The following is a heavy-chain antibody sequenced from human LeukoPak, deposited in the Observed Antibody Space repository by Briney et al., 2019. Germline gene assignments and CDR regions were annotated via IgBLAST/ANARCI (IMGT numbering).Heavy chain of an antibody. J-gene: IGHJ4*02. D-gene: IGHD2-21*02. CDR2: TSSSSYT. CDR1: GFTSSDYY. CDR3: ARDGVVVTAILGYFDY. V-gene: IGHV3-11*05. Sequence: GGSLRLSCAASGFTSSDYYMSWIRQAPGKGLEWVSYTSSSSYTRYADSVKGRFTISRDNSKNSLYLQMNSLRAEDTAVYYCARDGVVVTAILGYFDYWGQGTLVTVSS.